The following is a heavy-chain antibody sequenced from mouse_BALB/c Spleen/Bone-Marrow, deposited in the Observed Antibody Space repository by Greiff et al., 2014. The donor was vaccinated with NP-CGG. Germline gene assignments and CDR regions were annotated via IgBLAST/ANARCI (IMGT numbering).Heavy chain of an antibody. D-gene: IGHD2-14*01. CDR2: ISDGGSYT. Sequence: DVMLVESGGGLVKPGGSLKLSCAASGFTFSDYYMYWVRQTPEKRLEWVATISDGGSYTYYPDSVKGRFTISRDIAKNNLCLQMSSLKSEDTAMYYCARDRGVQGYAMDYWGQGTSVTVSS. J-gene: IGHJ4*01. V-gene: IGHV5-4*02. CDR3: ARDRGVQGYAMDY. CDR1: GFTFSDYY.